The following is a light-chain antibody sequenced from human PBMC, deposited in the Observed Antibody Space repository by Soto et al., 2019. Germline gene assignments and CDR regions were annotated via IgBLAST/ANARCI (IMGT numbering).Light chain of an antibody. Sequence: DIQMNQSPSSLSASVAARVTITCRASQGIRNALSWYQQQPGKAPQRLIYADSSLQSGVPSRFRGSGSGTECPLTLSSLQPADFATYYCLQHSDYPLTFGGGTKVEIK. V-gene: IGKV1-17*01. J-gene: IGKJ4*01. CDR2: ADS. CDR3: LQHSDYPLT. CDR1: QGIRNA.